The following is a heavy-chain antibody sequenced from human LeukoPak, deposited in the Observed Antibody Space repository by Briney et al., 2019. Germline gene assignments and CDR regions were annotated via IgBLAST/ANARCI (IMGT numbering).Heavy chain of an antibody. CDR3: ARDLGIVVVPASWFDP. Sequence: EASVKVSCKASGYTFTSYGMSWVRQAPGQGLEWMGWISAYNGNTNYAQKLQGRVTMTTDTSTSTAYMELRSLRSGDTAVYYCARDLGIVVVPASWFDPWGQGTLVTVSS. V-gene: IGHV1-18*01. CDR1: GYTFTSYG. J-gene: IGHJ5*02. CDR2: ISAYNGNT. D-gene: IGHD2-2*01.